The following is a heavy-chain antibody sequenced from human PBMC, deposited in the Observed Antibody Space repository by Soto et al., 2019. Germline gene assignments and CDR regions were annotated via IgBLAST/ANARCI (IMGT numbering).Heavy chain of an antibody. J-gene: IGHJ4*02. D-gene: IGHD3-22*01. CDR1: GGSVSSGSYY. CDR3: ARSRPRYDSSGYYLWYFDY. CDR2: IYSSGST. Sequence: QVQLQESGPGLVKPSETLSLTCTVSGGSVSSGSYYWSWIRQPPGKVLESIGYIYSSGSTNYNPSLKSRDTISVHTSKNPFSLKLSSVTAADTALYDCARSRPRYDSSGYYLWYFDYWGQGTLVTVSS. V-gene: IGHV4-61*01.